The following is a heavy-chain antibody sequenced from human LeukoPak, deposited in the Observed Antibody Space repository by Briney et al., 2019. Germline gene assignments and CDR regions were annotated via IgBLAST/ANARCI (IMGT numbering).Heavy chain of an antibody. CDR3: ARGAATIFGVVIKAFDY. V-gene: IGHV4-61*08. J-gene: IGHJ4*02. CDR1: GGSISSGGYY. Sequence: SETLSLTCTVSGGSISSGGYYWSWIRQPPGKGLEWIGYIYYSESTNYNPSLKSRVAISVDTSKNQFSLKLSSVTAADTAVYYCARGAATIFGVVIKAFDYWGQGTLVTVSS. D-gene: IGHD3-3*01. CDR2: IYYSEST.